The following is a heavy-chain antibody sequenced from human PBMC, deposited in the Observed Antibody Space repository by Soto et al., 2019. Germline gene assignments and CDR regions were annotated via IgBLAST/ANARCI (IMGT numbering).Heavy chain of an antibody. CDR1: GYTFTNYA. CDR3: ARDSQYSTSWQRFDS. Sequence: QVQLVQSGVEVKKPGASVKVSCKASGYTFTNYAISWVRQAPGRGLEWMGWVNTYNGNPNYAQIFQGRVTMTTDTSTGTAYMELRSLKSDDSAAYYCARDSQYSTSWQRFDSWGQGTPVTVSS. D-gene: IGHD6-13*01. J-gene: IGHJ4*02. CDR2: VNTYNGNP. V-gene: IGHV1-18*01.